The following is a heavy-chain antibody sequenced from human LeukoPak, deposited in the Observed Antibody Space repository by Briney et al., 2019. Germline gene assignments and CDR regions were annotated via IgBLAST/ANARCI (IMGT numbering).Heavy chain of an antibody. CDR2: ISGSGGST. D-gene: IGHD6-13*01. CDR1: GFTFSDYY. V-gene: IGHV3-23*01. J-gene: IGHJ5*02. CDR3: AKDRGVIAAAGNWFDP. Sequence: GGSLRLSCAASGFTFSDYYMSWIRQAPGKGLEWVSAISGSGGSTYYADSVKGRFTISRDNSKNTLYLQMNSLRAEDTAVYYCAKDRGVIAAAGNWFDPWGQGTLVTVSS.